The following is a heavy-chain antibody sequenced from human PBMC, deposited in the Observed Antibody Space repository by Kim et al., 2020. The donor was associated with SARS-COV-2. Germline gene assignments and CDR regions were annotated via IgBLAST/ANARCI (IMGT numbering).Heavy chain of an antibody. CDR1: GFRFSNYA. V-gene: IGHV3-23*01. D-gene: IGHD6-6*01. J-gene: IGHJ6*02. CDR2: ISSNGGRT. CDR3: AKDREDMTSSTYVMDV. Sequence: GGSLRLSCAASGFRFSNYAMTWVRQAPGKGLEWVSSISSNGGRTYYADSVKGRFTISRDNSKNMLYLQMNSLRTDDTALYYCAKDREDMTSSTYVMDVWGQGTTVTVSS.